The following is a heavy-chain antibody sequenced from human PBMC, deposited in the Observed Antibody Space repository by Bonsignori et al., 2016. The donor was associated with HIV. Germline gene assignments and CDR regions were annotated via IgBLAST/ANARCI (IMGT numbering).Heavy chain of an antibody. V-gene: IGHV3-9*01. CDR1: GFTFDDYA. CDR2: ISWNSGSI. CDR3: AKDYASGTLYYYYMDV. D-gene: IGHD3-10*01. Sequence: GGSLRLSCAASGFTFDDYAMHWVRQAPGKGLEWVSGISWNSGSIGYADSVKGRFTISRDNAKNSLYLQMNSLRAEDTALYYCAKDYASGTLYYYYMDVWGKGTTVTVSS. J-gene: IGHJ6*03.